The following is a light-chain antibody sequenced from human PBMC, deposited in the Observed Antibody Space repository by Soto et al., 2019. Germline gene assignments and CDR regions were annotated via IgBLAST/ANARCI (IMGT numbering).Light chain of an antibody. CDR1: SSDFGGYNY. Sequence: QSALTQPASVSGSPGQSFTISCTGTSSDFGGYNYVSWYQQHPGKAPKLMIYEVSNRPSGVSNRFSGSKSGNTASLTISGLQAEDEDDYYCSSYTSSSPGVFGTGTKLTVL. CDR3: SSYTSSSPGV. V-gene: IGLV2-14*01. J-gene: IGLJ1*01. CDR2: EVS.